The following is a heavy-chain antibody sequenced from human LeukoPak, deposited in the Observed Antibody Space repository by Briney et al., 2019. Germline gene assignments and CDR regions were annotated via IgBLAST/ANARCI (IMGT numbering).Heavy chain of an antibody. CDR1: GYSFTSYW. CDR2: IHPGDSDT. Sequence: GESLKISCKGSGYSFTSYWIAWVRQTPGNGLEWMGVIHPGDSDTRYSPSFQGQVTISADKSISTAYLHWSSLQASDTAMYYCASSSSGYAFSYYYYMDVWGKGTTVTVSS. CDR3: ASSSSGYAFSYYYYMDV. J-gene: IGHJ6*03. D-gene: IGHD5-12*01. V-gene: IGHV5-51*01.